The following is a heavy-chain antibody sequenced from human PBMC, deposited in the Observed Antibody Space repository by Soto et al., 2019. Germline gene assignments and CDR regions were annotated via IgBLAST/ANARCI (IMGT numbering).Heavy chain of an antibody. V-gene: IGHV3-15*01. Sequence: GGSLRLSCAVSGFNFNKVRMSWVRQAPGKGLEWVGHLRAKVEGGTTDYAAPVQGRFSISRDDSKNTLYLEMNTLETEDTGIYYCASAAVTTYYIDFWGQGTLVTVSS. J-gene: IGHJ4*02. D-gene: IGHD4-17*01. CDR1: GFNFNKVR. CDR3: ASAAVTTYYIDF. CDR2: LRAKVEGGTT.